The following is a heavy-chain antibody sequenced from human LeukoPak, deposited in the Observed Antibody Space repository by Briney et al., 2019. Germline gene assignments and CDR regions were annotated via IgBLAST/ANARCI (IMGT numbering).Heavy chain of an antibody. V-gene: IGHV1-69*05. CDR1: GGTFSSYA. Sequence: GSSVKVSCKASGGTFSSYAISWVRQAPGQGLEWMGGIIPIFGTANYAQKFQGRVTMTTDTSTNTAYMELRSLRSDDTAVYYCARDLGADQWLAPFDYWGQGTLVTVSS. D-gene: IGHD6-19*01. CDR3: ARDLGADQWLAPFDY. CDR2: IIPIFGTA. J-gene: IGHJ4*02.